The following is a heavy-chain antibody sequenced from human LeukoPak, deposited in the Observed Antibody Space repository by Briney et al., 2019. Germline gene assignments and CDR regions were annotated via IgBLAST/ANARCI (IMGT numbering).Heavy chain of an antibody. CDR3: ARGSPKQWLVCPNFNY. D-gene: IGHD6-19*01. J-gene: IGHJ4*02. V-gene: IGHV1-69*13. Sequence: SVKVSCKASGGTFSSYAISWVRQAPGQGLEWMGGIIPIFGTANYAQKFQGRVTITADESTSTAYMELSSLRSEDTAVYYCARGSPKQWLVCPNFNYGGRGPLVTVSS. CDR1: GGTFSSYA. CDR2: IIPIFGTA.